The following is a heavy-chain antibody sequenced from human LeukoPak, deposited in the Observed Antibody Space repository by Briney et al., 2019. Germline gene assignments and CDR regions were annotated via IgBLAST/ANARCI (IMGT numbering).Heavy chain of an antibody. CDR2: FDPEDGET. V-gene: IGHV1-24*01. CDR3: ARDQTLEGTSDY. Sequence: ASVKVSCKVSGYTLTELSMHWVRQAPGKGLDWMGGFDPEDGETIYAQKFQGRVTMTEDTSTDTAYMELSSLRSEDTAVYYCARDQTLEGTSDYWGQGTLVTVSS. D-gene: IGHD1-1*01. CDR1: GYTLTELS. J-gene: IGHJ4*02.